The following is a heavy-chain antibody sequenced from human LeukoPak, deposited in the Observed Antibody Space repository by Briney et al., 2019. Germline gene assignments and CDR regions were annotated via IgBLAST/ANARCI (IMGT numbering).Heavy chain of an antibody. D-gene: IGHD3-22*01. CDR1: GFTFDDYA. J-gene: IGHJ4*02. V-gene: IGHV3-9*01. CDR3: AKDMGSYYDRSGVPDY. CDR2: ISWNSGSI. Sequence: SLRLSCAASGFTFDDYAMHWVRQAPGKGLEWVSGISWNSGSIGYAASVKGRFTISRDNAKNSLYLQMNSLRAEDTALYYCAKDMGSYYDRSGVPDYWGQGTLVTVSS.